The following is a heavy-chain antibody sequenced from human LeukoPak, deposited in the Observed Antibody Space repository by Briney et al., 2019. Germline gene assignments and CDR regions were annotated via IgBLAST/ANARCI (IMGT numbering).Heavy chain of an antibody. CDR1: GGSISSGDYS. D-gene: IGHD6-13*01. V-gene: IGHV4-30-4*08. CDR2: IYYSGST. Sequence: PSETLSLTSTVSGGSISSGDYSWSWIRQPPGKGLEWIGYIYYSGSTYYNPSLKSRVTISVDTSKNQFSLKLSSVTAADTAVYYCARERRAAAGLDYWGQGTLVTVSS. CDR3: ARERRAAAGLDY. J-gene: IGHJ4*02.